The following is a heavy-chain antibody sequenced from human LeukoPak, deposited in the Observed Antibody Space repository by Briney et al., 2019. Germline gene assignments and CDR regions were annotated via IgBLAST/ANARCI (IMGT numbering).Heavy chain of an antibody. CDR3: AKAQGGDGLDV. D-gene: IGHD2-21*01. CDR2: ISWNSGSI. Sequence: GRSLRLSCAASGFTFDDYAMHWVRHSPGKGLEWVSGISWNSGSIGYADSVKGRFTISRDNAKNSLYLQMNSLRAEDMALYYCAKAQGGDGLDVWGKGTTVTASS. V-gene: IGHV3-9*03. J-gene: IGHJ6*04. CDR1: GFTFDDYA.